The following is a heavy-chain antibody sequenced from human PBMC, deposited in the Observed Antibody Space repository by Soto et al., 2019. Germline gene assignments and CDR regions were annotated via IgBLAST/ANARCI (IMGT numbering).Heavy chain of an antibody. CDR2: IYWYDDK. CDR1: GFSLSTSGLG. J-gene: IGHJ4*02. V-gene: IGHV2-5*01. D-gene: IGHD3-3*01. Sequence: QITLKESGPALVKPTQTLTLTCTFSGFSLSTSGLGVGWIRQPPGKALEWLALIYWYDDKRYSPALKSRLNIPKGPSRNPVVLTMNNKDPIETDTHYCARSGIGFGAFDKWGPGTLVTVSS. CDR3: ARSGIGFGAFDK.